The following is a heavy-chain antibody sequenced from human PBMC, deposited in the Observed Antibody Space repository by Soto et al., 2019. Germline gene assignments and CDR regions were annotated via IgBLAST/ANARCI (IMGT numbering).Heavy chain of an antibody. D-gene: IGHD2-2*01. CDR2: ISAYNGNT. Sequence: ASVKVSCKASGYTFTSYGISWVRQAPGQGLEWMGWISAYNGNTNYAQKLQGRVTMTTDTSTSTAYMELRSLRSDDTAVYYCAREYCSSTSCFDSYMAVGGKGTTVPVSS. CDR3: AREYCSSTSCFDSYMAV. CDR1: GYTFTSYG. J-gene: IGHJ6*03. V-gene: IGHV1-18*01.